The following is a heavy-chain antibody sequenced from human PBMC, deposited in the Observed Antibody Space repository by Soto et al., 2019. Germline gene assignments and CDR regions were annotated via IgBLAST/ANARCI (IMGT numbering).Heavy chain of an antibody. D-gene: IGHD1-26*01. V-gene: IGHV3-30*01. Sequence: QVHLVESGGGVVQPGRSLRLSCAASGFTFGSYAMHWVRQAPGGALEWVAVISYDGFNRYYAESVKGRFTISRDNSKNTLYLQMDNLTPDDAAVYFCAGVEDEGGSFYDWGQGTLVTFSS. CDR1: GFTFGSYA. CDR3: AGVEDEGGSFYD. CDR2: ISYDGFNR. J-gene: IGHJ4*02.